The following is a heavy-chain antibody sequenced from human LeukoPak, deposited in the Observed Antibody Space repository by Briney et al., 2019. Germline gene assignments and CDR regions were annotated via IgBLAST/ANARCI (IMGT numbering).Heavy chain of an antibody. CDR1: GFTFGTYG. CDR2: ISGSGGST. Sequence: GGSLRLSCEASGFTFGTYGMTWVRQAPGKGLEWVSAISGSGGSTYYADSVKGRFTISRDNSKNTLSLQMNSLRAEDTAVYYCAKSTLSGSYYVYFDYWGQGTLVTVSS. J-gene: IGHJ4*02. D-gene: IGHD1-26*01. V-gene: IGHV3-23*01. CDR3: AKSTLSGSYYVYFDY.